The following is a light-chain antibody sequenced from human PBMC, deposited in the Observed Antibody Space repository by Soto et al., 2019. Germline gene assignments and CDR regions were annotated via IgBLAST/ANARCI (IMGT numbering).Light chain of an antibody. CDR2: GNS. V-gene: IGLV1-40*01. CDR3: QSYDSSLSGVV. Sequence: QLVLTQPPSVSGAPGQRVTISCTGSSSNIGARYDVHWFQQLPGTAPKLLIYGNSNRPSGVPDRFSGSRSGTSASLAITGLQAEDEADYYCQSYDSSLSGVVFGGGTKVTVL. CDR1: SSNIGARYD. J-gene: IGLJ2*01.